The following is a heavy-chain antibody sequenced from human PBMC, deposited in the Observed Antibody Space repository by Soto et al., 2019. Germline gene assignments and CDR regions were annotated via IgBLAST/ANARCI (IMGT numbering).Heavy chain of an antibody. V-gene: IGHV3-48*02. J-gene: IGHJ6*02. Sequence: GGSLRLSCAASGFTFSSYSMNWVRQAPGKGLEWVSYISSSSSTIYYADSVKGRFTISRDNAKNSLYLQMNSLRDEDTAVYYCARDLPENYYDSNGYGMDVWGQGTTVTVSS. CDR3: ARDLPENYYDSNGYGMDV. CDR2: ISSSSSTI. D-gene: IGHD3-22*01. CDR1: GFTFSSYS.